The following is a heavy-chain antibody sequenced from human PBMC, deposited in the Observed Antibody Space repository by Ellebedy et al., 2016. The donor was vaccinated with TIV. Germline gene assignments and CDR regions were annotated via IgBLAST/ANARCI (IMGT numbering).Heavy chain of an antibody. CDR1: GFTFSSYW. D-gene: IGHD4-17*01. Sequence: PGGSLRLSCGGSGFTFSSYWMHWVRQAPGKGLVWVSRVNNDVSSASYADSVKGRFTISRDNARNTLYLQMNSLRAEDTAVYYCARVMTTAMHYYFDLWGRGTLVTVSS. CDR3: ARVMTTAMHYYFDL. V-gene: IGHV3-74*01. J-gene: IGHJ2*01. CDR2: VNNDVSSA.